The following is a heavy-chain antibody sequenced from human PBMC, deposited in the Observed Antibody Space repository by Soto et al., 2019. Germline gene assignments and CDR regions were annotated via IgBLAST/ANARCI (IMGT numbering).Heavy chain of an antibody. CDR3: AKEDYDSSGYYQPGVAFDI. D-gene: IGHD3-22*01. CDR1: GFTFSSYG. Sequence: QVQLVESGGGVVQPGRSLRLSCAASGFTFSSYGMHWVRQAPGKGLEWVAVISYDGSNKYYADSVKGRFTISRDNSKNPLYLQMNRLRAEDTAVYYCAKEDYDSSGYYQPGVAFDIWGQGTMVTVSS. V-gene: IGHV3-30*18. CDR2: ISYDGSNK. J-gene: IGHJ3*02.